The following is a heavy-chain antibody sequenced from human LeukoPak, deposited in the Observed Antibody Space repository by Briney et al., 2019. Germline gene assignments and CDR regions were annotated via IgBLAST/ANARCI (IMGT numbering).Heavy chain of an antibody. D-gene: IGHD2/OR15-2a*01. J-gene: IGHJ4*02. Sequence: ASVKVSCRASGYTFTSHYMHWVRQAPGQGLEWMGTINPSGGSTSYAQKFQGRVTMTRDTSTSTVYMEVSSLTSEDTAVYYCARGGSMGIFDYWGQGALVTVSP. V-gene: IGHV1-46*03. CDR3: ARGGSMGIFDY. CDR1: GYTFTSHY. CDR2: INPSGGST.